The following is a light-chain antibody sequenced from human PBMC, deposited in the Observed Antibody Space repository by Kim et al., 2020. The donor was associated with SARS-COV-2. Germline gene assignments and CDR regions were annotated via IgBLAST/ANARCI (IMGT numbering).Light chain of an antibody. CDR1: QSVSSY. Sequence: LSLSAGERATLSCRASQSVSSYLAWYQQKPGQAPRLLIYDAANGATGIPSRFSGSGSGTDFTLTISSLEPEDFAVYYCQQRSNWYTFGQGTKLEI. V-gene: IGKV3-11*01. CDR2: DAA. J-gene: IGKJ2*01. CDR3: QQRSNWYT.